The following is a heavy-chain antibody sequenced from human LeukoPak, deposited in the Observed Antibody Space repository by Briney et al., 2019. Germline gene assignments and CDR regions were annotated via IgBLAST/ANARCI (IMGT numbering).Heavy chain of an antibody. J-gene: IGHJ3*01. D-gene: IGHD1-1*01. CDR3: ARQRSRALDL. CDR1: GDSVSNNGVA. CDR2: TYFGSKWYN. Sequence: SQTLSLTCAISGDSVSNNGVAWNWIRQSPSRGLEWLGRTYFGSKWYNDYALSVKSRITISPHTSKNQFSLPLNSVTPEDTAVYFCARQRSRALDLWGQGTVVTVSS. V-gene: IGHV6-1*01.